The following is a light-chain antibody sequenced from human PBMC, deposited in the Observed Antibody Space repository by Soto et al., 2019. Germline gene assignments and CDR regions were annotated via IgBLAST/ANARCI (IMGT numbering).Light chain of an antibody. CDR2: DAS. CDR1: QDIRNY. Sequence: DILMTQSPSSLSASVGDRVIITCQASQDIRNYLNWYQQKPGKAPNLLIYDASNLKTGVPSRFRGRGSGTDFTLTISSLQSEDIATYYCQHYDHLPPLSFGGGTKGEIK. J-gene: IGKJ4*01. CDR3: QHYDHLPPLS. V-gene: IGKV1-33*01.